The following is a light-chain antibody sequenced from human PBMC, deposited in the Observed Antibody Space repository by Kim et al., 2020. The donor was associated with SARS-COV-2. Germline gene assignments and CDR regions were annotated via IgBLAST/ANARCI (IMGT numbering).Light chain of an antibody. J-gene: IGKJ4*01. CDR3: LQHSVYPLT. CDR1: QAIGNY. V-gene: IGKV1-17*03. CDR2: AAS. Sequence: ASVGDSVTITCRASQAIGNYLVWFQQKPGKGPKRLIYAASTLESGVPSRFSGSGSGTEFTLTISSLQPEDSATYFCLQHSVYPLTFGGGTKVDIK.